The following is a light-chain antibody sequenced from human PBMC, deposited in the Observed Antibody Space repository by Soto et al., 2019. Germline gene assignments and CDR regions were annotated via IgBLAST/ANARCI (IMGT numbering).Light chain of an antibody. CDR2: EVS. J-gene: IGLJ2*01. CDR1: SSDVGGYNY. V-gene: IGLV2-14*01. Sequence: QSALTQPASVSGSPGQSITISCTGTSSDVGGYNYVSWYQHHPGKAPKLMIYEVSNRPSGVSNRFSGSKSGNTASLTISGLQAEDEADYYCRSYTSSSTYVIFGGGTQLTVL. CDR3: RSYTSSSTYVI.